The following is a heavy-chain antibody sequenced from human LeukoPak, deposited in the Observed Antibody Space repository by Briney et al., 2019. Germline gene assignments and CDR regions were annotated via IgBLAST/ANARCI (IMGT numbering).Heavy chain of an antibody. CDR1: GFTFSSYG. D-gene: IGHD2-15*01. V-gene: IGHV3-30*18. Sequence: GGSLRLSCAASGFTFSSYGMHWVRQAPGKGPEWVAVISYDGSNKYYADSVKGRFTISRDNSKNTLYLQMNSLRAEDTAVYYCAKDQSVVVMGYWGQGTLVTVSS. CDR2: ISYDGSNK. CDR3: AKDQSVVVMGY. J-gene: IGHJ4*02.